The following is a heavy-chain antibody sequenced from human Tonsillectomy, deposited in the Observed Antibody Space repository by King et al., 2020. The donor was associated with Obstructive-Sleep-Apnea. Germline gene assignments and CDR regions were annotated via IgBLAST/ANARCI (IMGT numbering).Heavy chain of an antibody. CDR2: INPSGGST. D-gene: IGHD2-15*01. Sequence: VQLVESGAEVKKPGASVKVSCKASGYTFTSYYMHWVRQAPGQGLEWMGIINPSGGSTSYAQKFQGRVTMTRDTSTSTVYMELSSLRSEDTAGYYCARSSMGYCSGGSCWGFYFDYWGQGTLVTVSS. CDR1: GYTFTSYY. J-gene: IGHJ4*02. CDR3: ARSSMGYCSGGSCWGFYFDY. V-gene: IGHV1-46*01.